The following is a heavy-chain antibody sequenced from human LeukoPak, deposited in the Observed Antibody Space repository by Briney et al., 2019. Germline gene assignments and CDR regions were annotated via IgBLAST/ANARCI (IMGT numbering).Heavy chain of an antibody. CDR2: ISAYNGNT. J-gene: IGHJ5*02. D-gene: IGHD6-13*01. CDR3: AREFGAAADHNWFDP. V-gene: IGHV1-18*01. Sequence: GASVKVSCKASGYTFTSYGISWVRQAPGQGLEWMGWISAYNGNTNYAQKLQGRVTMTTDTSTSTAYMERRRLRTYDEAVYYCAREFGAAADHNWFDPWGQGTLVTVSS. CDR1: GYTFTSYG.